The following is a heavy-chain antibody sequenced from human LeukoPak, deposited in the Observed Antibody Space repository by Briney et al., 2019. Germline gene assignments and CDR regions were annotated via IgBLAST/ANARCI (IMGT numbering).Heavy chain of an antibody. CDR2: ISSGSDYT. CDR1: GFSFSSHG. CDR3: AKIGVIGNWYYDV. V-gene: IGHV3-23*01. D-gene: IGHD3-10*01. J-gene: IGHJ2*01. Sequence: PGGSLRLSCAASGFSFSSHGMRWVRQAPWKGPEWVSSISSGSDYTYYADSVKGRFTISRDNSKNTLYLQMNSLRAGDTAIYYCAKIGVIGNWYYDVWGRGTLVTVSS.